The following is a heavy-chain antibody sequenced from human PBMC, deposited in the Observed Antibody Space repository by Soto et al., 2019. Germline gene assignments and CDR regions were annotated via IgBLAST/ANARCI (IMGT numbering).Heavy chain of an antibody. Sequence: EVQLLESGGGLVQPGGSLRLSCAASGFTFSSYAMSWVRQAPGKGLEWVSAISGSGGSTYYADSVKGRFTISRDNSENTLYLQMNSLRAEDTAVYYCAKGPIVVVTAIRAYFDYWGQGTLVTVSS. D-gene: IGHD2-21*02. V-gene: IGHV3-23*01. CDR3: AKGPIVVVTAIRAYFDY. J-gene: IGHJ4*02. CDR2: ISGSGGST. CDR1: GFTFSSYA.